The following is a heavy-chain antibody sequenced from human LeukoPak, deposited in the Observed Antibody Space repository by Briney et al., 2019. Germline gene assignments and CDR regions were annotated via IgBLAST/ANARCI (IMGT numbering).Heavy chain of an antibody. Sequence: PSETLSLTCAVYGGSFSGYYWSWIRQPPGKGLEWIGEINHSGSTNYNPSLKGRVTISVDTSKNQFSLKLSSVTAADTAMYYCARANLGWFDPWGQGTLVTVSS. CDR3: ARANLGWFDP. V-gene: IGHV4-34*01. D-gene: IGHD3-10*01. CDR2: INHSGST. CDR1: GGSFSGYY. J-gene: IGHJ5*02.